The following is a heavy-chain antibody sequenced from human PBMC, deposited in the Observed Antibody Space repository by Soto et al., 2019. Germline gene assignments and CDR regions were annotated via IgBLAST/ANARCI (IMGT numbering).Heavy chain of an antibody. Sequence: QTGGSLRLSCAASGFIFSSYGMHWVRQAPGKGLEWVAVISYDGSNKYYADSVKGRFTISRDNSKNTLYLQMNSLRTEDTAVYYCAKTPSLGDYYDSSGPFHYWGQGTLVTVSS. CDR3: AKTPSLGDYYDSSGPFHY. V-gene: IGHV3-30*18. J-gene: IGHJ4*02. D-gene: IGHD3-22*01. CDR1: GFIFSSYG. CDR2: ISYDGSNK.